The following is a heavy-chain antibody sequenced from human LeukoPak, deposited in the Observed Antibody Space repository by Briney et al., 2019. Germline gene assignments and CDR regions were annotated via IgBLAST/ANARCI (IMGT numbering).Heavy chain of an antibody. V-gene: IGHV3-74*01. Sequence: PGGSLRLSCAASGFTLSYYWMHWVRQRPGKGLVWVSTISGDGSTTHYADSGKGRFTISRDNANNTLYLEMNSLRAEDTAVYYCARDPRSKGFDPWGQGTLVTVSS. CDR1: GFTLSYYW. CDR2: ISGDGSTT. J-gene: IGHJ5*02. CDR3: ARDPRSKGFDP.